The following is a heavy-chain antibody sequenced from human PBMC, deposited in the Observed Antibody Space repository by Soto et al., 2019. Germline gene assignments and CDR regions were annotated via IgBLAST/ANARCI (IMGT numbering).Heavy chain of an antibody. Sequence: SVKVSCKASGGTFSSYAISWVRQAPGQGLEWMGGIIPIFGTANYAQKFQGRVTITADESTSTAYMELSSLRSEDTAAYYCAIAKRPTIPSMDVWGQGATVTVSS. CDR2: IIPIFGTA. CDR3: AIAKRPTIPSMDV. J-gene: IGHJ6*02. CDR1: GGTFSSYA. D-gene: IGHD2-21*01. V-gene: IGHV1-69*13.